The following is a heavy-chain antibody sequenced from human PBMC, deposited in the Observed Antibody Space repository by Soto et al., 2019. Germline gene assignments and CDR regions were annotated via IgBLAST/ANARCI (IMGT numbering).Heavy chain of an antibody. J-gene: IGHJ6*02. Sequence: KTSETLSLTCTVSGGSISSSSYYWGWIRQPPGKGLEWIGSIYYSGSTYYNPSLKSRVTISVDTSKNQFSLKLSSVTAADTAVYYCARHSKTAAGNKYGMDVWGQGTTVTVSS. CDR1: GGSISSSSYY. CDR2: IYYSGST. CDR3: ARHSKTAAGNKYGMDV. V-gene: IGHV4-39*01. D-gene: IGHD6-13*01.